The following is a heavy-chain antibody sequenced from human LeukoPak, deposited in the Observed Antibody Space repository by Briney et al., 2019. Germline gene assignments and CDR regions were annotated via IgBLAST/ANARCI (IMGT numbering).Heavy chain of an antibody. CDR1: GGSFSGYY. Sequence: SETLSLTCAVYGGSFSGYYWSWIRQPPGKGLEWIGEINHSGSTNYNPSLKSRVTISVDTSKNQFSLKLSSVTAADTAVYYCARELYDYVWGSYRRPYYFDYWGQGTLVTVSS. V-gene: IGHV4-34*01. J-gene: IGHJ4*02. D-gene: IGHD3-16*02. CDR3: ARELYDYVWGSYRRPYYFDY. CDR2: INHSGST.